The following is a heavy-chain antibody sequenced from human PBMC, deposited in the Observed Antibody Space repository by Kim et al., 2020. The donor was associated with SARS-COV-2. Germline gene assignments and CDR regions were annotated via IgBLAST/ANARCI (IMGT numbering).Heavy chain of an antibody. CDR1: GGSISGYY. CDR3: ARSRWELLDGMDV. J-gene: IGHJ6*02. D-gene: IGHD1-26*01. Sequence: SETLSLTCTVSGGSISGYYWSWIRQPPGKGLEWIGYINYSGSTNYNPSLKSRVTISVDTSKNQFSLKLSSVTAADTAVYHCARSRWELLDGMDVWGQGTTVTVSS. V-gene: IGHV4-59*01. CDR2: INYSGST.